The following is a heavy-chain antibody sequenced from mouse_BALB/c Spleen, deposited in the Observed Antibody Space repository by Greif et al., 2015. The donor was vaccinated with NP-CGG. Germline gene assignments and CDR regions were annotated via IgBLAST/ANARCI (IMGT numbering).Heavy chain of an antibody. CDR2: IYPGSGNT. V-gene: IGHV1-84*02. Sequence: VQLQESGPELVKPGASVKISCKASGYTFTDYYINWVKQKPGQGLEWIGWIYPGSGNTKYNEKFKGKATLPVDTSSSTAYMQLSSLTSEDTAVYFCARRTGAEAMDYWGQGTSVTVSS. D-gene: IGHD4-1*01. CDR1: GYTFTDYY. J-gene: IGHJ4*01. CDR3: ARRTGAEAMDY.